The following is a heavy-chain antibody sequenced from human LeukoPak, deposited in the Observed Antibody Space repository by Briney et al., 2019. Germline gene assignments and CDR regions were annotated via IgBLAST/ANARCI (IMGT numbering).Heavy chain of an antibody. V-gene: IGHV3-23*01. Sequence: GGSLRLSCAASGFTLSSYAMTWVRQAPGKGLEWVSAISGSGGSTYYADSVKGRFTISRDNSKNTLFLQMNSLRAEDTAVYYCAKRRGLELLYYYYMDVWGKGTTVTVSS. CDR1: GFTLSSYA. D-gene: IGHD1-7*01. CDR2: ISGSGGST. J-gene: IGHJ6*03. CDR3: AKRRGLELLYYYYMDV.